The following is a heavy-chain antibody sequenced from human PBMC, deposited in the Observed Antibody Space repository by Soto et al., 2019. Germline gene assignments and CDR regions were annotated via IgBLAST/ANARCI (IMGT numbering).Heavy chain of an antibody. J-gene: IGHJ4*02. CDR3: ARLGGDILTGSPLWF. CDR1: GFTLSSYA. D-gene: IGHD3-9*01. V-gene: IGHV3-23*01. CDR2: VSGGGGTA. Sequence: EVQPLESGGGLVQPGGSLRLSCAASGFTLSSYAMSWVRQAPGKGLEWVSAVSGGGGTAYPADSVKGRFTISRDNSKNTLYLQMNGLRADDTAVYYCARLGGDILTGSPLWFWGQGTLVTVSS.